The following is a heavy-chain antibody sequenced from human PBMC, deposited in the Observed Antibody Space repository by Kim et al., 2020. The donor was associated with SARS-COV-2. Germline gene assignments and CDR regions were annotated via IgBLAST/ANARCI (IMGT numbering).Heavy chain of an antibody. V-gene: IGHV3-53*01. CDR1: GFTVSSNY. CDR3: ARGGGVRGVIGPYLMDWFDP. J-gene: IGHJ5*02. Sequence: GGSLRLSCAASGFTVSSNYMSWVRQAPGKGLEWVSVIYSGGSTYYADSVKGRFTISRDNSKNTLYLQMNSLRAEDTAVYYCARGGGVRGVIGPYLMDWFDPWGQGTLVTVSS. CDR2: IYSGGST. D-gene: IGHD3-10*01.